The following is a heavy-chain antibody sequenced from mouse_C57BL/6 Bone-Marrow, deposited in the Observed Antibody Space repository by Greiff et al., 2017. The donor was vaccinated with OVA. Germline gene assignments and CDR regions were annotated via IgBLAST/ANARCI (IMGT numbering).Heavy chain of an antibody. V-gene: IGHV1-50*01. Sequence: QVQLKQPGAELVKPGASVKLSCKASGYTFTSYWMQWVKQRPGQGLEWIGEIDPSDSYTNYNQKFKGKATLTVDTSSSTAYMQLSSLTSEDSAVYYCAREGLLLDYWGQGTTLTVSS. J-gene: IGHJ2*01. CDR2: IDPSDSYT. CDR3: AREGLLLDY. CDR1: GYTFTSYW. D-gene: IGHD2-10*01.